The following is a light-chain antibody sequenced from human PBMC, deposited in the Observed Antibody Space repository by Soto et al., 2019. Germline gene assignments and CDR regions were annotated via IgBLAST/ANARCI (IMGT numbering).Light chain of an antibody. CDR1: SSNIGAGYA. J-gene: IGLJ2*01. CDR2: DNN. CDR3: QSYDSSLSGVV. V-gene: IGLV1-40*01. Sequence: QCVLTQPPSVCGAPGQRVTISCTGSSSNIGAGYAVHWYQQLPGTAPKLLIYDNNNRPSGVPDRFSGSESGTSASLAITGLQAEDEANYYCQSYDSSLSGVVFGGGTKLTVL.